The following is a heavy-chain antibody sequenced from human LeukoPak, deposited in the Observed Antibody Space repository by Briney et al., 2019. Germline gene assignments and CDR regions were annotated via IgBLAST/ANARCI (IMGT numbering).Heavy chain of an antibody. Sequence: SQTLSLTCAVPGGSISSGGYSWSWIRQPPGKGLEWIGYIYYSGSTNYNPSLKSRVTISVDTSKNQFSLKLSSVTAADTAVYYCARLPYSSGWYYFDYWGQGTLVTVSS. D-gene: IGHD6-19*01. CDR1: GGSISSGGYS. V-gene: IGHV4-61*08. CDR3: ARLPYSSGWYYFDY. CDR2: IYYSGST. J-gene: IGHJ4*02.